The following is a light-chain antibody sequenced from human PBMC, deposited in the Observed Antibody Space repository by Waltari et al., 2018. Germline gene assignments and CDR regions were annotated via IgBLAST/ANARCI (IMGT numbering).Light chain of an antibody. Sequence: QAALTQPPPVSKGLRQTATLTCTGHSNHVGNQEASWLQHHQDHPPKHLSSRNNNRPSAISERFSASTSGNSASLTITERQPEDEADYYCTAWDISLNAHVFGTGTEVTVL. CDR1: SNHVGNQE. V-gene: IGLV10-54*04. CDR2: RNN. J-gene: IGLJ1*01. CDR3: TAWDISLNAHV.